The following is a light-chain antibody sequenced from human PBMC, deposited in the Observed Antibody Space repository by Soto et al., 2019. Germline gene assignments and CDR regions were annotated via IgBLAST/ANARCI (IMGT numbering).Light chain of an antibody. CDR3: QQSHSTSWT. V-gene: IGKV1-39*01. CDR2: AAS. J-gene: IGKJ1*01. Sequence: DIQMTQSPSSLSASVGDRVTITCRASQSISSYLNWYQQKPGKAPKLLIYAASSLRSGVPSRFSGSGSGTDFTLTNSSLQPEDFATYYCQQSHSTSWTFGQGTKV. CDR1: QSISSY.